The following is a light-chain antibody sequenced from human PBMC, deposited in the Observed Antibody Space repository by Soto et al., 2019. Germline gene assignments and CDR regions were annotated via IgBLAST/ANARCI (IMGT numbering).Light chain of an antibody. CDR1: QSISSW. J-gene: IGKJ2*01. CDR3: QQYNSYPPNT. CDR2: KAS. V-gene: IGKV1-5*03. Sequence: DIQMTQSTSTLSASVGDRVTITCRASQSISSWLAWYQQKAGKAPKLLIYKASSLESGVPARFSGSGSGTEFTLTISSLQPDDFATYYCQQYNSYPPNTFGQGTKLEIK.